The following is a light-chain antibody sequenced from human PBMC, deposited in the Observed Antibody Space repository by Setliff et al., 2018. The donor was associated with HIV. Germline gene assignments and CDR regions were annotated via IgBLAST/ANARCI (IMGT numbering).Light chain of an antibody. CDR2: S. Sequence: DIQMTQSPSSLSASVGDRVTITCRASQSISTYLNWYQQKPGKAPKLSTLQSGVPTRFSGAGSGTDFTLTISSLQPEDFATYYCQQSYYTPPFTFGGGTKVDIK. CDR3: QQSYYTPPFT. V-gene: IGKV1-39*01. J-gene: IGKJ4*01. CDR1: QSISTY.